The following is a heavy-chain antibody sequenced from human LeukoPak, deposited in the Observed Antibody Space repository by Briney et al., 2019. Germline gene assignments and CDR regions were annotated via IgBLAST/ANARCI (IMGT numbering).Heavy chain of an antibody. J-gene: IGHJ4*02. D-gene: IGHD2-21*01. CDR1: DDSITIYY. V-gene: IGHV4-59*01. CDR3: ARGVVIAPQTFDY. CDR2: IDHTGST. Sequence: SETLSLTCTVSDDSITIYYWTWIRQPPGKGLEWIGYIDHTGSTNYNPSLNSRVTISRDTSKNHFSLELSSVTAADTAVYYCARGVVIAPQTFDYWGQGTLVTVSS.